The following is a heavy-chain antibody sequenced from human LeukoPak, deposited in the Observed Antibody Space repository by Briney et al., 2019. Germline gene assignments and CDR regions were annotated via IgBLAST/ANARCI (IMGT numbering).Heavy chain of an antibody. J-gene: IGHJ3*02. D-gene: IGHD1-26*01. V-gene: IGHV1-69*13. CDR3: ARDGGAGGAFGI. CDR1: GGTFTSYA. Sequence: GASVRVSCTASGGTFTSYAISWVRQAPGQGLEWMGGVIPIFGTANYAQKFQGRVTITADESTSTAYMELSSLRSEDTAVYYCARDGGAGGAFGIWGQGTMVTVSS. CDR2: VIPIFGTA.